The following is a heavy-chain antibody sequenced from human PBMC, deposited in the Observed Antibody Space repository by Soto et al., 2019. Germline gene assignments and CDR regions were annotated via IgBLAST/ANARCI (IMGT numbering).Heavy chain of an antibody. D-gene: IGHD1-26*01. CDR3: ARRGSGNYYDY. CDR1: GFTFGSYA. J-gene: IGHJ4*02. V-gene: IGHV3-23*01. Sequence: EVQLLESGGGLVQPGGSLRLSCAASGFTFGSYAMRWVRQAPGKGLEWVSAISGSGDSTYYADSVKGRFTISRDNSKNTLYLQMNSLRAEDTAVYYCARRGSGNYYDYWGQGTLVTVSS. CDR2: ISGSGDST.